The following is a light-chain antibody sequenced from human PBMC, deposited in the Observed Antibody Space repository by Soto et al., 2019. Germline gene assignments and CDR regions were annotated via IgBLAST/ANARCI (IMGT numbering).Light chain of an antibody. CDR1: SSDVGGYNY. J-gene: IGLJ2*01. V-gene: IGLV2-8*01. Sequence: QSVLTQPPSGSGSPGQSVTISCTGTSSDVGGYNYVSWYQQHPGKASKLMIYEVSKRPSGVPDRFSGSKSGNTASLTVSGLQSEDEADHYCSSYAGSNNLVFGGGTKVTVL. CDR2: EVS. CDR3: SSYAGSNNLV.